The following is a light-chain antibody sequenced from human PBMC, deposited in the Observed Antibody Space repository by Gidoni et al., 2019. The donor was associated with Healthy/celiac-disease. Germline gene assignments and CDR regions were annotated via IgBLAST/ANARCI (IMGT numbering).Light chain of an antibody. Sequence: DIQMPQSPSTLSASVGDRVTITCRASQSISSWLAWYQQKPGKAPKLLIYKASSLESGVPLRFRGSGSGTEFTLTISSLQPDDFATYYCQQYNSYPWTFXQXTKVEIK. V-gene: IGKV1-5*03. CDR1: QSISSW. J-gene: IGKJ1*01. CDR3: QQYNSYPWT. CDR2: KAS.